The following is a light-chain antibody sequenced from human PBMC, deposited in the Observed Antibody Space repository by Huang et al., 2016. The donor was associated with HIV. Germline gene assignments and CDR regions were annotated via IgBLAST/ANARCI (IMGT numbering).Light chain of an antibody. Sequence: EIVMTQSPATLSVSPGERATLSCRASQGVSTNLAWYQQRPGQAPRLLIYGVSPRATGIPARFSGSGSGTEFTLTISSLQSEDFALYYCQQYNNWGSFGGGTKVEIK. V-gene: IGKV3-15*01. CDR1: QGVSTN. CDR3: QQYNNWGS. J-gene: IGKJ4*01. CDR2: GVS.